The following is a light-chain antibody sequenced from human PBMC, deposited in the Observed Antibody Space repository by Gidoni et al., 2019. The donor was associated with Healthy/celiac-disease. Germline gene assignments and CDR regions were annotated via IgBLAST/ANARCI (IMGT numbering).Light chain of an antibody. CDR2: KDS. V-gene: IGLV3-25*03. CDR1: AMPKQY. CDR3: QSADSSGTWV. Sequence: SYELTQPPSVSVSPGQTARITCSGDAMPKQYAYWYQQTPGQAHVVVLYKDSERPSVIPARFSGSSSGTTVTLTISGVQAEDEADYYCQSADSSGTWVFGGGTKLTVL. J-gene: IGLJ3*02.